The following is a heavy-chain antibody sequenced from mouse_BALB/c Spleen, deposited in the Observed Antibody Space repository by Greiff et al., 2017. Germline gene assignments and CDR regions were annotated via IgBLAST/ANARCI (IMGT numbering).Heavy chain of an antibody. D-gene: IGHD1-1*01. Sequence: EVQLQQSGPELVKPGASVKISCKASGYSFTGYFMNWVMQSHGKSLEWIGRINPYNGDTFYNQKFKSKATLTVDNSSSTAYMELRSLTSEDSAVYYCAREDYYGSSYFDYWGQGTTLTVSS. V-gene: IGHV1-20*01. CDR3: AREDYYGSSYFDY. CDR1: GYSFTGYF. J-gene: IGHJ2*01. CDR2: INPYNGDT.